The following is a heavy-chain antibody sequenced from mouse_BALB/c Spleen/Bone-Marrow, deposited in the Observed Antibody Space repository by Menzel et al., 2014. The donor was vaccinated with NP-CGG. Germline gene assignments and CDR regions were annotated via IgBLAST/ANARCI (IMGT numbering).Heavy chain of an antibody. CDR3: AGYDEAWFAY. Sequence: EVQLQQSGPGLVKPSQSLSLTCSVTGYPITSGYYWNWIRQFPGNKLEWMGYISYDGSNNYNPSLKNRISITRDTSKNQFFLKLNSVTTEDTATYYCAGYDEAWFAYWGQGTLVTVSA. D-gene: IGHD2-14*01. V-gene: IGHV3-6*02. CDR1: GYPITSGYY. CDR2: ISYDGSN. J-gene: IGHJ3*01.